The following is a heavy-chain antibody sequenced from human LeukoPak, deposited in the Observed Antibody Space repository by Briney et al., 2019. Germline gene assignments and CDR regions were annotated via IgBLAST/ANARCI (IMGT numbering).Heavy chain of an antibody. V-gene: IGHV4-34*01. CDR3: ARGQGATVPQVGKNWFDP. Sequence: SETLSLTCAVYVGTFSGYYWNWIRQSPGKGLECIGEVNDSGSTNVNPSLRSRVIISVDTSNNQFSLKLISVTAANTAVYYCARGQGATVPQVGKNWFDPWGQGTLVTVSP. J-gene: IGHJ5*02. CDR1: VGTFSGYY. CDR2: VNDSGST. D-gene: IGHD1-26*01.